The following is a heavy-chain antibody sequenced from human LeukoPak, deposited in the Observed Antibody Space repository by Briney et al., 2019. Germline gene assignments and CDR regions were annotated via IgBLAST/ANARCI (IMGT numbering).Heavy chain of an antibody. D-gene: IGHD3-16*01. Sequence: SETLSLTCTVSGGSISSYYWSWIRQPPGKGLEWIGYIYYSGSTNYNPSLKSRVTISVDTSKNQFSLKLSSVTAADMAVYYCARGLGELDYWGQGTLVTVSS. V-gene: IGHV4-59*01. CDR3: ARGLGELDY. CDR1: GGSISSYY. J-gene: IGHJ4*02. CDR2: IYYSGST.